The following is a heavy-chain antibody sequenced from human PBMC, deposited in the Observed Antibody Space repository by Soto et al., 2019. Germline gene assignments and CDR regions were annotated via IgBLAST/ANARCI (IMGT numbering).Heavy chain of an antibody. CDR2: VYCTGST. CDR3: ARSVAVPGAHIDY. D-gene: IGHD6-19*01. CDR1: GGSISGSY. J-gene: IGHJ4*02. V-gene: IGHV4-59*01. Sequence: ASETLSLTCSVSGGSISGSYWSWIRQSPGKGLEWLGYVYCTGSTNYSPSLRSRVSISVDTSKNESSLRLSSVTAADTAVYFCARSVAVPGAHIDYWGQGTQVTVS.